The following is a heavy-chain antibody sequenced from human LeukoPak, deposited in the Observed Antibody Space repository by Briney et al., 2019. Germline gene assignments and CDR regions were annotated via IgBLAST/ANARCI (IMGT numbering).Heavy chain of an antibody. CDR3: ATHPYLDY. J-gene: IGHJ4*02. V-gene: IGHV3-74*01. D-gene: IGHD3-16*01. CDR1: GFTFSSRW. Sequence: PGGSLRLSCVASGFTFSSRWMHWVRQAPGKGLVWVSRINSDGSSTAYADSVKGRFTISRDNAKNTLYLQMNSLRAEDTSVYYCATHPYLDYWGQGTLVTVSS. CDR2: INSDGSST.